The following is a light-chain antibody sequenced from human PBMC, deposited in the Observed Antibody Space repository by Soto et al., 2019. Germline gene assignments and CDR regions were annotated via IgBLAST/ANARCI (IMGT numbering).Light chain of an antibody. CDR3: QQSYSTPRT. J-gene: IGKJ1*01. V-gene: IGKV1-39*01. CDR1: RSISNS. Sequence: DIQMTQSPSSLSASVGDSVTITCRASRSISNSVSWYQQKPGKAPKLLIYTVSTLHSGVPSRFGGSGSGTDFTLYITSLQPDDFATYYCQQSYSTPRTFGQGTAVEVK. CDR2: TVS.